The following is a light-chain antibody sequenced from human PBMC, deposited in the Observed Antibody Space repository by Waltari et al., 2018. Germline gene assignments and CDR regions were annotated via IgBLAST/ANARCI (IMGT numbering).Light chain of an antibody. CDR3: SSYAGSDTWRYV. J-gene: IGLJ1*01. CDR1: SRDVGGYNY. Sequence: QSALTQPPSASGSPGQSVTISCPGTSRDVGGYNYVSWSHHHPGKAPKPMIYEVTKRPSGVPDRFSGSHVGNTASLTVSGLQAEDEADYYCSSYAGSDTWRYVFGTGTKVTVL. V-gene: IGLV2-8*01. CDR2: EVT.